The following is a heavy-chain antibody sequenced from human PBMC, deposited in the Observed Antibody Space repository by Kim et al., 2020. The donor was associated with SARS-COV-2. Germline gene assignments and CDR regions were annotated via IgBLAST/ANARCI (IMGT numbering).Heavy chain of an antibody. J-gene: IGHJ6*02. D-gene: IGHD2-2*01. CDR3: AREGTEEDIVVVPAALYYYYGMDV. V-gene: IGHV1-69*13. Sequence: SVKVSCKASGGTFSSYAISWVRQAPGQGLEWMGGIIPIFGTANYAQKFQGRVTITADESTSTAYMELSSLRSEDTAVYYCAREGTEEDIVVVPAALYYYYGMDVWGQGTMVTVSS. CDR2: IIPIFGTA. CDR1: GGTFSSYA.